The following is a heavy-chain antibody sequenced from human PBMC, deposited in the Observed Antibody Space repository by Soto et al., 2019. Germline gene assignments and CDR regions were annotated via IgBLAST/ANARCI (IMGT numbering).Heavy chain of an antibody. D-gene: IGHD1-20*01. Sequence: EVQLLESGGGLVQPGGSLRLSCAASGFTFSIFAMSWVRQAPGKGLEWVSGMGGSNDDTYYADSVKGQFTISRDNSKNTLFLQMNSLRAEDTAVYFCAKDRVNHNSVWDPFDIWGQWTTVTVYS. J-gene: IGHJ3*02. V-gene: IGHV3-23*01. CDR2: MGGSNDDT. CDR1: GFTFSIFA. CDR3: AKDRVNHNSVWDPFDI.